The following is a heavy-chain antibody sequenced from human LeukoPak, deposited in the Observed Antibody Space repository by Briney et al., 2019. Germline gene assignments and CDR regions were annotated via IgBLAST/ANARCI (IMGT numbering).Heavy chain of an antibody. CDR3: AITSYYDSSGYYRALGY. V-gene: IGHV4-34*01. CDR1: GGSFSGYY. CDR2: INHSGST. D-gene: IGHD3-22*01. J-gene: IGHJ4*02. Sequence: SETLSLTCAVYGGSFSGYYWSWIRQPPGKGLEWIGEINHSGSTNYNPSFKSRVTISVDTSKNQFSLKLSSVTAADTAVYYCAITSYYDSSGYYRALGYWGQGTLVTVSS.